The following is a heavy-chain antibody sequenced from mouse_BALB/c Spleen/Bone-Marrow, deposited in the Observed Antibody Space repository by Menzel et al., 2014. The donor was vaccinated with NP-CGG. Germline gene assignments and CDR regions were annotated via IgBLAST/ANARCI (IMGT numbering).Heavy chain of an antibody. D-gene: IGHD2-10*02. Sequence: VQLKESGGGLVQPGDSLRLSCATSGFTFSDFYMEWVRQPPGKRLEWIAASRNKAKHYTTEYSASVKGRFIVSRDTSQSILYLQMNALRAEDTAIYYCARDVGYGNYFVYWGQGTLVTASA. CDR3: ARDVGYGNYFVY. V-gene: IGHV7-1*02. CDR2: SRNKAKHYTT. J-gene: IGHJ3*01. CDR1: GFTFSDFY.